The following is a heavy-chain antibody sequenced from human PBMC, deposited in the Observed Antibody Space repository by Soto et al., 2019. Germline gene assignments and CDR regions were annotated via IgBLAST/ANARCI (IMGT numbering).Heavy chain of an antibody. V-gene: IGHV3-74*01. J-gene: IGHJ6*02. CDR1: GFTFSSDW. CDR2: IISGGTRA. Sequence: GGSLRVSCAASGFTFSSDWMNWVRQSPGKGLEWVSRIISGGTRATYADFVKGRFTITRDNAKNTLYLQMHSLTADDTAVYYCARERTSKGGMDIWGQGTTVTVSS. CDR3: ARERTSKGGMDI.